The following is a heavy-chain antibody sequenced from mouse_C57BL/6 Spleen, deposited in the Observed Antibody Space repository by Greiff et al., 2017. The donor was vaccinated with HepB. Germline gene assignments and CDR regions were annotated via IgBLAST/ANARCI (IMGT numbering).Heavy chain of an antibody. CDR1: GYAFSSSW. D-gene: IGHD2-3*01. CDR2: IYPGDGDT. V-gene: IGHV1-82*01. Sequence: VQRVESGPELVKPGASVKISCKASGYAFSSSWMNWVKQRPGKGLEWIGRIYPGDGDTNYNGKFKGKATLTADKSSSTAYMQLSSLTSEDSAVYFCARWLLPYYAMDYWGQGTSVTVSS. J-gene: IGHJ4*01. CDR3: ARWLLPYYAMDY.